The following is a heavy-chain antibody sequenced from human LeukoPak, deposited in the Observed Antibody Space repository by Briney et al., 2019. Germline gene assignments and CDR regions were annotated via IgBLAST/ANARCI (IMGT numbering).Heavy chain of an antibody. CDR3: AGDPDSSGYYSLYFDY. D-gene: IGHD3-22*01. Sequence: GRSLRLSCAASGFTFSSYAMHWVRQAPGKGLEWVAVISYDGSNKYYADSVKGRFTISRDNSKNTLYLQMNSLRAEDTAVYHCAGDPDSSGYYSLYFDYWGQGTLVTVSS. CDR2: ISYDGSNK. V-gene: IGHV3-30-3*01. CDR1: GFTFSSYA. J-gene: IGHJ4*02.